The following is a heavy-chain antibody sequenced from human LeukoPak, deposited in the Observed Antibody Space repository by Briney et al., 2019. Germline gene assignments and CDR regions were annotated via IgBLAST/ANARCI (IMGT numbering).Heavy chain of an antibody. CDR3: SRDQTPYY. CDR1: GFTFGDYA. V-gene: IGHV3-49*04. CDR2: IASKTYGGTA. J-gene: IGHJ4*02. Sequence: GGSLRLSCTASGFTFGDYAMTWVRQAPGKGLEWVGFIASKTYGGTAEYAASVKGRFTITRDDSKSIAYLQMNSLKTEDTAVYFCSRDQTPYYWGQGTLVTVSS.